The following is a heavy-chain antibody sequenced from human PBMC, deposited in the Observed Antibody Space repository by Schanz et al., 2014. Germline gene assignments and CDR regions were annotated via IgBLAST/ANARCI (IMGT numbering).Heavy chain of an antibody. CDR1: GFTFSSYV. J-gene: IGHJ4*02. V-gene: IGHV3-48*01. CDR2: ISGSSRTI. D-gene: IGHD1-26*01. CDR3: ARGGSGSHYRLDY. Sequence: EVQLLESGGGLVQPGGSLRLSCAASGFTFSSYVMSWVRQAPGKGLEWVSYISGSSRTIYYADSMKGRFTVSRDNAENALYLQMNSLRAEDTGLYFCARGGSGSHYRLDYWGQGTLXTVSS.